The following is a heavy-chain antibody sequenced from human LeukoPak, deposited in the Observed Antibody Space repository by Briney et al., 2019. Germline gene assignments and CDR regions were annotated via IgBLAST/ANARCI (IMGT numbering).Heavy chain of an antibody. CDR2: IRSKAYGVTT. V-gene: IGHV3-49*03. CDR3: TTVGEGVLLWFGEYTSTY. D-gene: IGHD3-10*01. J-gene: IGHJ4*02. CDR1: GFTFGDYA. Sequence: PGGSLRLSCTASGFTFGDYAMSWFRQAPGKGLEWVSFIRSKAYGVTTEYAASVKGRFTISRDDSKNTLYLQMNSLKTEDTAVYYCTTVGEGVLLWFGEYTSTYWGQGTLVTVSS.